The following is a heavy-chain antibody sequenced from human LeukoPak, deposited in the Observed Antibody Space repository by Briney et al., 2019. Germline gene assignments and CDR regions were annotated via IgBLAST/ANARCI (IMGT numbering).Heavy chain of an antibody. CDR2: IYYSGST. CDR1: GGSISDSSYY. Sequence: SETLSLTCTVSGGSISDSSYYWGWIRQPPGKGLEWIGSIYYSGSTYYNPSLKSRVTISVDTSKNQFSLKLSSVTAADTALYYCARGGVIDRYYYYYYMDVWGKGTTVTVSS. CDR3: ARGGVIDRYYYYYYMDV. V-gene: IGHV4-39*07. J-gene: IGHJ6*03. D-gene: IGHD3-3*01.